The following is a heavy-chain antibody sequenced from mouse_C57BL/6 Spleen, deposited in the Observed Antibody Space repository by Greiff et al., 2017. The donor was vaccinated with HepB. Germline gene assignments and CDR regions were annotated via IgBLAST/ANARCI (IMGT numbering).Heavy chain of an antibody. CDR1: GYTFTSYW. D-gene: IGHD1-1*01. CDR2: IDPSDSET. Sequence: VQLQQPGAELVRPGSSVKLSCKASGYTFTSYWMHWVKQRPIQGLEWIGNIDPSDSETHYNQKFKDKATLTVDKSSSTAYMQLSSLTSEDSAVYNCAEDYYGNSYGFAYWGQGTLVTVSA. V-gene: IGHV1-52*01. J-gene: IGHJ3*01. CDR3: AEDYYGNSYGFAY.